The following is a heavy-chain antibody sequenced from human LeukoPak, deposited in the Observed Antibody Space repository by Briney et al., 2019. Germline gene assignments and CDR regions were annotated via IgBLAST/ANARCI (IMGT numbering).Heavy chain of an antibody. CDR1: GVSISRSY. Sequence: PSETLSLTCSVSGVSISRSYWIWIRQTPGKGLEWIGYISYTGVSSYNPSLKSRVTISVDTSKNQFSLNVSSVTAADTAVYYCARLTVEMAIIGYYYYGMDVWGQGTTVTVSS. V-gene: IGHV4-59*08. D-gene: IGHD5-24*01. CDR2: ISYTGVS. J-gene: IGHJ6*02. CDR3: ARLTVEMAIIGYYYYGMDV.